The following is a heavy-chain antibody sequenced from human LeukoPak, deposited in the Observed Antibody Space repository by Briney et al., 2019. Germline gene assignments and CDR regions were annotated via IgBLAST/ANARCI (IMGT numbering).Heavy chain of an antibody. D-gene: IGHD5-24*01. CDR2: INPNSGGT. V-gene: IGHV1-2*02. Sequence: WASVKVSCKASGYTFTGYYIHWVRQAPGQGLEWMGWINPNSGGTNYAQKFQGRVTMTRDTSISTAYMELSRLRSDDTAVYYCARGMATILPHFDYWGQGTLVTVSS. J-gene: IGHJ4*02. CDR3: ARGMATILPHFDY. CDR1: GYTFTGYY.